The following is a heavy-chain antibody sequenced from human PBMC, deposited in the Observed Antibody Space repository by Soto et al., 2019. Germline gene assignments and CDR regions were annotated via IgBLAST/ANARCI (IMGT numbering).Heavy chain of an antibody. J-gene: IGHJ4*02. CDR3: VRSDLDFSHLDF. CDR1: GGSIISRGYY. CDR2: IYYIGTT. D-gene: IGHD3-3*01. Sequence: QLQLQESGPGLVKPSETLSLTCTVSGGSIISRGYYWGWIRQTPGKGLEWIGSIYYIGTTYYNSALNSRVTLDVYTSTNHVSLKLNSVTAADTGVYYCVRSDLDFSHLDFWGQGSLVTVSS. V-gene: IGHV4-39*02.